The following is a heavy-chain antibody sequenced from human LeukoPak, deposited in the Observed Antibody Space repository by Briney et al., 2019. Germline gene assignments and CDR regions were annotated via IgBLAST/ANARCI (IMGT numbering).Heavy chain of an antibody. J-gene: IGHJ4*02. Sequence: ASVKVSCKASGYTLTSYDINWVRQATGQGLEWMGWMNPNSGNTGYAQKFQGRVTMTRNTSISTAYMELSSLRSEDTAVYYCARAARRPYSGSYYSAYWGQGTLVTVSS. CDR1: GYTLTSYD. CDR3: ARAARRPYSGSYYSAY. CDR2: MNPNSGNT. D-gene: IGHD1-26*01. V-gene: IGHV1-8*01.